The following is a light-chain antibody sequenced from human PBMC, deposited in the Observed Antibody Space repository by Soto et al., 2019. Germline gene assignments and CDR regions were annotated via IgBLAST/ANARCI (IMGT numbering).Light chain of an antibody. CDR3: HQYGRSPRGT. Sequence: DIVLTHSPGTLSSSPGGRATLSCRASQSVTDNYLAWYQHKPGQAPRLLIYGASSRATGIPDRFSGSGSGTDFTLTISRLEPEDFAMYYCHQYGRSPRGTFGQGTKVDIK. CDR2: GAS. V-gene: IGKV3-20*01. J-gene: IGKJ1*01. CDR1: QSVTDNY.